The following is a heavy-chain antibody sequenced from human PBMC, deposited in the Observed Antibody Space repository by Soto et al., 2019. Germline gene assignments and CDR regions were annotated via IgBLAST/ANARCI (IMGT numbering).Heavy chain of an antibody. J-gene: IGHJ4*02. Sequence: EVQLVESGGGLVKPGGSLRLSCAASGFIFNDAWMNWVRQAPGKGLEWVGRIKRRSDGEATNYTAPVKGRFTISRDDSKNTLFLQMNSLKTEDTAVYYCTTEKYTSTGPYGLRGVFDSWGQGTPVTVSS. D-gene: IGHD4-17*01. CDR2: IKRRSDGEAT. V-gene: IGHV3-15*07. CDR1: GFIFNDAW. CDR3: TTEKYTSTGPYGLRGVFDS.